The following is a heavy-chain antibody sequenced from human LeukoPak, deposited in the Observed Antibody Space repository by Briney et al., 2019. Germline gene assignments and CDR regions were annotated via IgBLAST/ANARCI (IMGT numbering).Heavy chain of an antibody. CDR2: ISSNGGST. D-gene: IGHD3-22*01. J-gene: IGHJ4*02. V-gene: IGHV3-64*01. CDR3: ARVCYYDSSGYCWDY. Sequence: PGGSLRLSCAASGFTFSSYAMHWVRQAPGKGLEYVSAISSNGGSTYYANSVKGRFIISRDNAKNTLYLQMGSLRTEDMAVYYCARVCYYDSSGYCWDYRGQGTLVTVSS. CDR1: GFTFSSYA.